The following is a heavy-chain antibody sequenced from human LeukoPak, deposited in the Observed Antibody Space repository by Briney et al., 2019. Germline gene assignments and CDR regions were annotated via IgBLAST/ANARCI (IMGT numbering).Heavy chain of an antibody. D-gene: IGHD4-11*01. CDR2: IYHSGST. V-gene: IGHV4-34*01. J-gene: IGHJ3*02. CDR3: ARGAHDYSRPGAFDI. CDR1: GGSFSGYY. Sequence: SETLSLTCAVYGGSFSGYYWSWIRQPPGKGLEWIGYIYHSGSTYYNPSLKSRVTISVDRSKNQFSLKLSSVTAADTAMYYCARGAHDYSRPGAFDIWGQGTMVTVSS.